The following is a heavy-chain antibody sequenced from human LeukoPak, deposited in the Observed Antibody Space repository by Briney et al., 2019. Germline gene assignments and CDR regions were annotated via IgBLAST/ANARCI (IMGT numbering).Heavy chain of an antibody. J-gene: IGHJ4*02. V-gene: IGHV3-64D*06. D-gene: IGHD4-11*01. CDR3: VKDLLQVTMKKLDH. Sequence: GGSLRLSCSVSGFTFSSYAMHWVRQAPGKGLEYVSVIRSDGVDVYYTDSVKGRFTISRDNSKNTLYLQMSSLRPEDTAVYYCVKDLLQVTMKKLDHWGQGTLVTVSS. CDR1: GFTFSSYA. CDR2: IRSDGVDV.